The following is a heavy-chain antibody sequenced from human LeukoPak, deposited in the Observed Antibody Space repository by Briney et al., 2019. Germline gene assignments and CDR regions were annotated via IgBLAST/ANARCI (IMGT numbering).Heavy chain of an antibody. J-gene: IGHJ6*03. CDR1: GGSISGYY. V-gene: IGHV4-59*01. CDR3: ASTTVTTLPPTYYYYYYMDV. D-gene: IGHD4-17*01. CDR2: IYYSGST. Sequence: PSETLSLTCTVSGGSISGYYWSWIRQPPGKGLEWIGYIYYSGSTNYNPSLKSRVTISVDTSKNQFSLRLNSVTAADTAVYYCASTTVTTLPPTYYYYYYMDVWGKGTTVTVSS.